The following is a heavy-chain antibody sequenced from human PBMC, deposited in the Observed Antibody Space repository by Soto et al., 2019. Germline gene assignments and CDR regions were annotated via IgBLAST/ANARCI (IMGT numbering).Heavy chain of an antibody. D-gene: IGHD5-18*01. Sequence: PSETLSLTCTVSGGSISSGDYYWSWIRQPPGKGLEWIGYIYYSGSTYYDPSLKSRVTISVDTSKNQFSLKLSSVTAADTAVYYCAREGSGYSPMDVWGQGTTVTVSS. CDR3: AREGSGYSPMDV. J-gene: IGHJ6*02. CDR1: GGSISSGDYY. V-gene: IGHV4-30-4*02. CDR2: IYYSGST.